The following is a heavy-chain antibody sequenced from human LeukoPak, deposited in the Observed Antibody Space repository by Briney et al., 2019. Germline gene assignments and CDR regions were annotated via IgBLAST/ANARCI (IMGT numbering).Heavy chain of an antibody. Sequence: ASVKVSCKASGYTFISYDINWVRQVTGQGLEWMGWMNPNSGSTGYAQKFQGRVTITRNTSISTAFMELSSLRSEDTAVYYCARRAVGNSYYYSMDVWGKGTTVTVSS. J-gene: IGHJ6*03. D-gene: IGHD6-19*01. CDR2: MNPNSGST. V-gene: IGHV1-8*01. CDR1: GYTFISYD. CDR3: ARRAVGNSYYYSMDV.